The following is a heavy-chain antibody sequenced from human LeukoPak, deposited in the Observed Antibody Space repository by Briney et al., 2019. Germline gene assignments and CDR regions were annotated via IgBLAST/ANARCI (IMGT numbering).Heavy chain of an antibody. D-gene: IGHD3-3*01. Sequence: ASVKVSCKASGYTFTSYGISWVRQAPGQGLQWMGWISAYNGNTNYAQKLQGRVTMTTDTSTSTAYMELRSLRSDDTAVYYCARGGLSFVAIFGFDYWGQGTLVTVSS. CDR3: ARGGLSFVAIFGFDY. V-gene: IGHV1-18*01. CDR2: ISAYNGNT. CDR1: GYTFTSYG. J-gene: IGHJ4*02.